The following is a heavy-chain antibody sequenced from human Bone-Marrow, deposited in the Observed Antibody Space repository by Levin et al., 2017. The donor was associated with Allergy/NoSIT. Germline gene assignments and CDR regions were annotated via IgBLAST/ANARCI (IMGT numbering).Heavy chain of an antibody. D-gene: IGHD2-21*02. Sequence: LSLTCAASGFTFSSYSMNWVRQAPGKGLEWVSSISSSSSYIYYADSVKGRFTISRDNAKNSLYLQMNSLRAEDTAVYYCASLAYCGGDCYARHFDYWGQGTLVTVSS. J-gene: IGHJ4*02. CDR1: GFTFSSYS. V-gene: IGHV3-21*01. CDR2: ISSSSSYI. CDR3: ASLAYCGGDCYARHFDY.